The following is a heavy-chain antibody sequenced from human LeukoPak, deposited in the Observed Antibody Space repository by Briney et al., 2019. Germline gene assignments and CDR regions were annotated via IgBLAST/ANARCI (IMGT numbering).Heavy chain of an antibody. V-gene: IGHV1-69*05. J-gene: IGHJ5*02. CDR2: IIPIFGTA. CDR3: ARDPGYYGSSGYSLNWFDP. Sequence: GSSVKVSCTASGCTFSSYAISWVRQAPGQGLEWMGGIIPIFGTANYAQKFQGRVTITTDESTNTAYMELSSLRSEDTAVYYCARDPGYYGSSGYSLNWFDPWGQGTLVTVSS. D-gene: IGHD3-22*01. CDR1: GCTFSSYA.